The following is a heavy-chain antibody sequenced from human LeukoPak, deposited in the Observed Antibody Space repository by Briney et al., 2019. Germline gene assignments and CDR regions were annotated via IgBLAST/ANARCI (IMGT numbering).Heavy chain of an antibody. Sequence: GGSLRLSCAASGLTFSSYAMSWVRQAPGMGLEWVSAISASGSSTYYADSVKGRFTISRDSSKSTLYLQMNTLRAEDTAVYYCAKRIATAGPYFDYWGQGALVTVSS. V-gene: IGHV3-23*01. J-gene: IGHJ4*02. D-gene: IGHD6-13*01. CDR1: GLTFSSYA. CDR3: AKRIATAGPYFDY. CDR2: ISASGSST.